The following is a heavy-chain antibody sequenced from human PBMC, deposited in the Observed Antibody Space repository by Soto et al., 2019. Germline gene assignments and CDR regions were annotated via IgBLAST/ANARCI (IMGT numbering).Heavy chain of an antibody. J-gene: IGHJ4*02. V-gene: IGHV3-66*01. CDR2: IYSGGST. CDR3: ARDLIAAAGTVAY. Sequence: EVQLVESGGGVVQPGGSLRLSCAASGFAVSSNYMSWVRQAPGKGLEWVSLIYSGGSTYYADSVKGRFTISRDNSLNTLYLQMNSLRVEDAGVYYCARDLIAAAGTVAYWGQGTLVTVSS. D-gene: IGHD6-13*01. CDR1: GFAVSSNY.